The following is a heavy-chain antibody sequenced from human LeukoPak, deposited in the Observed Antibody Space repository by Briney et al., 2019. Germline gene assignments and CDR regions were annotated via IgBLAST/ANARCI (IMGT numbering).Heavy chain of an antibody. Sequence: ASVKVSCKASGYTFTSYGISWVRQAPGQGLEWMGWISPNSGATNYAQKFQGRVTLTSDTSTSTAYMEVNGLRSDDTAVYSCVRGGGTSWFDYWGQGTPVTVSS. CDR1: GYTFTSYG. CDR2: ISPNSGAT. CDR3: VRGGGTSWFDY. J-gene: IGHJ4*02. D-gene: IGHD6-13*01. V-gene: IGHV1-2*02.